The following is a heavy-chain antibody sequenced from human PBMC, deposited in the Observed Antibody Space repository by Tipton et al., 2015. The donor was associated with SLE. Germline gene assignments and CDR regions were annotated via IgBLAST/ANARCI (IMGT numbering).Heavy chain of an antibody. CDR1: GDTFTNYW. V-gene: IGHV5-10-1*01. J-gene: IGHJ4*02. CDR2: IDPSDSYT. CDR3: ARHRQGDFDY. Sequence: VQLVQSGAEVKKPGESLRISCKGSGDTFTNYWITWMRQMPGKGLEWMGRIDPSDSYTDYRPSLLGHVTISVDRSISTAYLQWSSLKASDTAMYYCARHRQGDFDYWGQGTLVTVSS. D-gene: IGHD3-16*01.